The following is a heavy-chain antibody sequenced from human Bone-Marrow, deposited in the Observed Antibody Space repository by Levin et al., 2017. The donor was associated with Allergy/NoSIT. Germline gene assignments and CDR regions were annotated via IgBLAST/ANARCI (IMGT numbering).Heavy chain of an antibody. J-gene: IGHJ3*02. CDR2: INSAGSST. Sequence: HTGGSLRLSCAASGFTFSSYWMHWVRQAPGKGLVWVSRINSAGSSTNYADSVKGRFTISRDNAKNTLYLQINSLRAEDTAVYYCVRVAAVGDYVSAFDSWGQGTMVTVSS. CDR1: GFTFSSYW. D-gene: IGHD4-17*01. CDR3: VRVAAVGDYVSAFDS. V-gene: IGHV3-74*01.